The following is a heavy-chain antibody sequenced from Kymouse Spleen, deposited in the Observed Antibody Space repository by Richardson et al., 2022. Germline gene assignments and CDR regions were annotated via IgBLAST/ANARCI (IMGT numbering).Heavy chain of an antibody. CDR1: GFTFDDYA. CDR2: ISWNSGSI. CDR3: AKDSGITGTTGAFDI. V-gene: IGHV3-9*01. D-gene: IGHD1-7*01. Sequence: EVQLVESGGGLVQPGRSLRLSCAASGFTFDDYAMHWVRQAPGKGLEWVSGISWNSGSIGYADSVKGRFTISRDNAKNSLYLQMNSLRAEDTALYYCAKDSGITGTTGAFDIWGQGTMVTVSS. J-gene: IGHJ3*02.